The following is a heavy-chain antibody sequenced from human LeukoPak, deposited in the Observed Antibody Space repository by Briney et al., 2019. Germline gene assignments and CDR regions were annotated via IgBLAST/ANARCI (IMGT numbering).Heavy chain of an antibody. V-gene: IGHV3-21*01. CDR1: GFTFSSYS. CDR3: AREAYCSSTSCSLFDY. Sequence: GGSLRLSCAASGFTFSSYSMNWVRQAPGKGLEWVSSISSSSSYIYYADSVKGRFTISRDNAKNSLYLQMNSLRAEDTAVYYCAREAYCSSTSCSLFDYWGQGTLVTVSS. D-gene: IGHD2-2*01. J-gene: IGHJ4*02. CDR2: ISSSSSYI.